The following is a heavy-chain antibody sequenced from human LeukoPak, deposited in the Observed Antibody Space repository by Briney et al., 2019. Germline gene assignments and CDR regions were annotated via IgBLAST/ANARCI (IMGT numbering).Heavy chain of an antibody. V-gene: IGHV3-21*01. CDR2: ISSSYNSI. Sequence: AGGSLRLSCAASGFTFSSYRMNWVRQAPGKGLEWVSSISSSYNSIYYADSVKGRFTISRDNAKNSLYLQMNSLRAEDTAVYYCARARSPGHFDYWGQGTLVTVSS. J-gene: IGHJ4*02. CDR3: ARARSPGHFDY. CDR1: GFTFSSYR. D-gene: IGHD1-14*01.